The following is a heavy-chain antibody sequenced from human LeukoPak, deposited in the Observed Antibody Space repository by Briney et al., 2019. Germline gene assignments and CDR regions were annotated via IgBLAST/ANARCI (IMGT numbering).Heavy chain of an antibody. CDR1: GYTFTSYY. CDR2: INPSGGST. J-gene: IGHJ5*02. D-gene: IGHD4-11*01. Sequence: GASVKASCKASGYTFTSYYMHWVRQAPGQGLEWMGIINPSGGSTSYVQKFQGRVTMTRDTSTSTVYMELSSLRAEDTAVYYCARAPDYTNWFDPWGQGTLVTVSS. CDR3: ARAPDYTNWFDP. V-gene: IGHV1-46*01.